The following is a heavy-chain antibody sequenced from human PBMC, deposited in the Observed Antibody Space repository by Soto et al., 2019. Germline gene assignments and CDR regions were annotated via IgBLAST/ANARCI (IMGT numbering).Heavy chain of an antibody. V-gene: IGHV4-28*03. D-gene: IGHD6-6*01. J-gene: IGHJ5*02. Sequence: SETLSLTCAVSGYSISSSNWWSWIRQPPGKGLEWIGYIYHSGSTYYNPSLKSRVTISVDTSKNQFSLKLSSVTAADTAVYYCARERPDGARLDPWGQGTLVTVSS. CDR2: IYHSGST. CDR1: GYSISSSNW. CDR3: ARERPDGARLDP.